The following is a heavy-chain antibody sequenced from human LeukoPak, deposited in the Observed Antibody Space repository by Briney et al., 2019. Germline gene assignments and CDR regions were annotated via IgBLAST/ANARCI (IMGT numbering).Heavy chain of an antibody. V-gene: IGHV4-34*01. D-gene: IGHD3-3*01. CDR2: INHSGST. J-gene: IGHJ4*02. CDR1: GGSFSGYY. CDR3: ARVGTYYDFWSGYYSGRGYFDY. Sequence: SETLSLTCAVYGGSFSGYYWSWISQPPGKGLEWIGGINHSGSTNYNPSLTSRVPISVDTSKNQFSLKLSSVTAADTAVYYCARVGTYYDFWSGYYSGRGYFDYWGQGTLVTVSS.